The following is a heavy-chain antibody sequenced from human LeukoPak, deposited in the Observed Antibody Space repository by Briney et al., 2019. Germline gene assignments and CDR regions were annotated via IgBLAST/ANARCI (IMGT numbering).Heavy chain of an antibody. J-gene: IGHJ4*02. CDR1: GGSISSGSYY. CDR3: ARTSGYSSGWYMDYVDY. CDR2: IYTSGST. D-gene: IGHD6-19*01. V-gene: IGHV4-61*02. Sequence: SQTLSLTCTVSGGSISSGSYYWSWIRQPAGKGLEWIGRIYTSGSTNYNPSLKSRVTISVDTSKNQFSLKLSSVTAADTAVYYCARTSGYSSGWYMDYVDYWGQGTLVTVSS.